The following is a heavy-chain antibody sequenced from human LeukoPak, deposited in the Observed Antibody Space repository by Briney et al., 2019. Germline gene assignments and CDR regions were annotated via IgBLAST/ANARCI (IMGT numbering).Heavy chain of an antibody. CDR1: GGSISSSTYY. V-gene: IGHV4-39*01. Sequence: PSETLSLTCSVSGGSISSSTYYWGWIRQPPGKGLEWIGNIYNSGSTYCNPSLKSRVTISVDTSKNQFSLKLSSVTAADTAVYYCARQVYSSNLGWFDPWGQGTLVTVSS. J-gene: IGHJ5*02. CDR2: IYNSGST. D-gene: IGHD6-13*01. CDR3: ARQVYSSNLGWFDP.